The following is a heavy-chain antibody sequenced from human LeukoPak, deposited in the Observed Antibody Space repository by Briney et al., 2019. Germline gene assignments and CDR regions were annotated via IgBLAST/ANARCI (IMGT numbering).Heavy chain of an antibody. CDR2: IYHSGST. CDR3: ARGPGALDCSGGSCYSGYYGMDV. Sequence: PSETLSLTCAVSGGSISSSNWWSWVRQPPGKGLEWIGEIYHSGSTNYNPSLKSRVTISEDKSKNQFSLKLSSVTAADTAVYYCARGPGALDCSGGSCYSGYYGMDVWGQGTTVTVSS. CDR1: GGSISSSNW. J-gene: IGHJ6*02. V-gene: IGHV4-4*02. D-gene: IGHD2-15*01.